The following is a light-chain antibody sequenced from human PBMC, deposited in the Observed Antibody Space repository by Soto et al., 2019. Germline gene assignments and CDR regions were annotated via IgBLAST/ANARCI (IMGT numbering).Light chain of an antibody. CDR3: QQYGDSSWT. CDR1: QSVDNNY. J-gene: IGKJ1*01. Sequence: EIVLTQSPATLSLSPGERATLSCEASQSVDNNYLTWYQHKPGLVPRLLIYDASSRATGIPDRFSGSGSGTAFTLTISRLEPEDFAVYYCQQYGDSSWTFGQGTKVDIK. V-gene: IGKV3D-20*01. CDR2: DAS.